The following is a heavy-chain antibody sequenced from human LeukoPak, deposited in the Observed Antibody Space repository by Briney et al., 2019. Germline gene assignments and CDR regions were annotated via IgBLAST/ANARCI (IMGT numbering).Heavy chain of an antibody. CDR2: ITSYRRDT. CDR3: AKGTLEHCTGAICYPFDY. D-gene: IGHD2-8*02. V-gene: IGHV3-23*01. J-gene: IGHJ4*02. Sequence: GGSLTLSCAASRFTFSSYGMSWVRPTPGKGLEWVSSITSYRRDTYYADSVKGRFTISRDNSKSTLSLQMNSLRAEDSAIYYCAKGTLEHCTGAICYPFDYWGQGSLVTVSS. CDR1: RFTFSSYG.